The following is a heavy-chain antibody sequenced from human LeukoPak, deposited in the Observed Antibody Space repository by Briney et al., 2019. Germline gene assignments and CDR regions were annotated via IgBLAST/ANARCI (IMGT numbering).Heavy chain of an antibody. CDR3: AREKVLGGNLDY. J-gene: IGHJ4*02. V-gene: IGHV4-59*01. CDR1: GGSISSYY. Sequence: PSETLSLTCTVSGGSISSYYWSWIRQPPGKGLEWIGYIYYSGSTNYNPSLKSRVTISVDTSKNQFSLKLSSVTAADTAVYYCAREKVLGGNLDYWGQGTLVTVSS. CDR2: IYYSGST. D-gene: IGHD1-14*01.